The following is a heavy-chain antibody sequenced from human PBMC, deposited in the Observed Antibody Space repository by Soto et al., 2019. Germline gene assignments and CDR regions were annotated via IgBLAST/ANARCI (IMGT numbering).Heavy chain of an antibody. V-gene: IGHV1-69*13. CDR1: GGTFSSYA. Sequence: ASVKVYCKASGGTFSSYAISWVRQAPGQGLEWMGGIIPIFGTANYAQKFQGRVTITADESTSTAYMELSSLRSEDTAVYYCAGSCDGLTYYYYGMDVWGQGTTVTVSS. CDR3: AGSCDGLTYYYYGMDV. D-gene: IGHD2-21*01. J-gene: IGHJ6*02. CDR2: IIPIFGTA.